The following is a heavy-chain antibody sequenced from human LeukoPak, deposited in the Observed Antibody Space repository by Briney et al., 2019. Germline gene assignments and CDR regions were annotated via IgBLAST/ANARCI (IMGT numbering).Heavy chain of an antibody. Sequence: ASLKVSCKASGYTFTGYYMHWVRQAPGQGLEWMGWINPNSGGTNYAQKFQGRVTMTRDTSISTAYRELSRLRSDDTAVYYCAGSGSTYYYYYMDVWGKGTTVTVSS. J-gene: IGHJ6*03. CDR2: INPNSGGT. D-gene: IGHD3-10*01. CDR3: AGSGSTYYYYYMDV. V-gene: IGHV1-2*02. CDR1: GYTFTGYY.